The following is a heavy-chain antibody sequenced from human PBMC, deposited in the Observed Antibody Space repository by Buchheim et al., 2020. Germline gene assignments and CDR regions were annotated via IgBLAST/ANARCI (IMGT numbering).Heavy chain of an antibody. D-gene: IGHD6-13*01. CDR3: ASENSYVAAAGTGIDY. Sequence: EVQLVESGGGLVKPGGSLRLSCAASGFTFSSYSMNWVRQAPGKGLEWVSSISSSSSYIYYADSVKGRFTISRDNAKNSLYPQMNSLRAEDTAVYYCASENSYVAAAGTGIDYWGQGTL. CDR1: GFTFSSYS. V-gene: IGHV3-21*04. J-gene: IGHJ4*02. CDR2: ISSSSSYI.